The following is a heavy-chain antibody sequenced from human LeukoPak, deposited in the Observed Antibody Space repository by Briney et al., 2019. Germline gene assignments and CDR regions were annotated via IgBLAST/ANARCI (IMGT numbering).Heavy chain of an antibody. CDR2: INPNSGNT. CDR3: ASGITTRGGAFDI. V-gene: IGHV1-8*02. CDR1: GYTFTGYY. J-gene: IGHJ3*02. Sequence: ASVKVSCKASGYTFTGYYMHWVRQATGQGLEWMGWINPNSGNTGYAQKFQGRVTMTRNTSISTAYMELSSLRSEDTAVYYCASGITTRGGAFDIWGQGTMVTVSS. D-gene: IGHD6-6*01.